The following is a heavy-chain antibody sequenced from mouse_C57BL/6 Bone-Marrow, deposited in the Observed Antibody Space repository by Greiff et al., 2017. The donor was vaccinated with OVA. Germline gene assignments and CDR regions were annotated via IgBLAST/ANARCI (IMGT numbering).Heavy chain of an antibody. Sequence: EVQVVESEGGLVQPGSSMKLSCTASGFTFSDYYMAWVRQVPEKGLEWVANINYDGSSTYYLDSLKSRFIISRDNAKNILYLQMSSLKSEDTATYYCARDPGSSLYYFDYWGQGTTLTVSS. J-gene: IGHJ2*01. D-gene: IGHD1-1*01. CDR2: INYDGSST. V-gene: IGHV5-16*01. CDR3: ARDPGSSLYYFDY. CDR1: GFTFSDYY.